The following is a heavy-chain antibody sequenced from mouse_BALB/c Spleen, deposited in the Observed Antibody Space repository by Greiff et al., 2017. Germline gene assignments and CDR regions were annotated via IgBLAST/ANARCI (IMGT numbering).Heavy chain of an antibody. Sequence: QVQLKESGAELMKPGASVKISCKATGYTFSSYWIEWVKQRPGHGLEWIGEILPGSGSTNYNEKFKGKATFTADTSSNTAYMQLSSLTSEDSAVYYCAKYGNYVPYYYAMDYWGQGTSVTVSS. V-gene: IGHV1-9*01. D-gene: IGHD2-10*02. J-gene: IGHJ4*01. CDR2: ILPGSGST. CDR3: AKYGNYVPYYYAMDY. CDR1: GYTFSSYW.